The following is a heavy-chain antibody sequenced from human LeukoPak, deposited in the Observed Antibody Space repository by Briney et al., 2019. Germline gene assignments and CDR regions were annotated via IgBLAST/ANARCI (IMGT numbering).Heavy chain of an antibody. CDR1: GDSIRRYF. J-gene: IGHJ5*02. D-gene: IGHD5-12*01. CDR2: IHHSGTS. Sequence: SETLSLTCSVSGDSIRRYFWSWIRLSPGKGLEWIGYIHHSGTSRYKPSLESRVTISLDTSENQFSLTLKSVTAADTALYYCAGAEIDRLRSPGTLYYIDAWGPGTLVTVSS. CDR3: AGAEIDRLRSPGTLYYIDA. V-gene: IGHV4-59*01.